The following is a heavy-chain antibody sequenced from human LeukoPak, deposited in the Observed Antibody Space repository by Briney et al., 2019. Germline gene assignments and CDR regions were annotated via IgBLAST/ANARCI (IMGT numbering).Heavy chain of an antibody. V-gene: IGHV3-30-3*01. CDR3: AKGNVNYSGGYFHY. CDR2: ISSDGNNK. J-gene: IGHJ1*01. D-gene: IGHD1-7*01. CDR1: GFTFSSYA. Sequence: PGGSLRLSCGASGFTFSSYAMTWVRQAPGKGLEWVAVISSDGNNKYYADSVKGRFTISRDNSKNTLDLQMNSLRAEDTAVYYCAKGNVNYSGGYFHYWGQGTLVTVSS.